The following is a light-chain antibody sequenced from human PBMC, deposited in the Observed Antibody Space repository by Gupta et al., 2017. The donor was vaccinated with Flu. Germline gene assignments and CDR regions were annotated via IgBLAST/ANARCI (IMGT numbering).Light chain of an antibody. CDR3: QQYTDYVT. CDR2: KAS. J-gene: IGKJ2*01. V-gene: IGKV1-5*03. Sequence: MQLTQSPSTMSASVGDRVTITCRASQSISTWLAWYQQKPGKAPKLLIYKASNLESGVPSRFSGSGSGTEFTLTISSLQPDDSATYYCQQYTDYVTFGQGTKLEIK. CDR1: QSISTW.